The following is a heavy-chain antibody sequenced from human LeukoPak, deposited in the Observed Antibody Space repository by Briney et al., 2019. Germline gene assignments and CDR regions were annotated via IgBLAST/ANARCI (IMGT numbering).Heavy chain of an antibody. Sequence: GGSLRLSCAASGFTFSSYSMNWVRQAPGKGLEWVSSISSSSSYIYYADSVKGRFTISRDNAKNSLHLQMNSLRAEDTAMYYCARVGWNDSGAFDIWGQGTMVTVSS. D-gene: IGHD1-1*01. CDR3: ARVGWNDSGAFDI. J-gene: IGHJ3*02. CDR1: GFTFSSYS. V-gene: IGHV3-21*01. CDR2: ISSSSSYI.